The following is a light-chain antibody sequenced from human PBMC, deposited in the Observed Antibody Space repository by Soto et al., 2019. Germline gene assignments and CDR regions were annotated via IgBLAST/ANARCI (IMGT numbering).Light chain of an antibody. Sequence: QSALTQPPSASGSPGQSVTISCTGTSSDVGAYNLVSWYQQHPGKAPKLMIYEVSKRPSGVPDRFSGSKSGNTASLTVSGLQADDEADDFCSSHAGGNHWGVFGGGTKLTVL. J-gene: IGLJ3*02. CDR3: SSHAGGNHWGV. V-gene: IGLV2-8*01. CDR1: SSDVGAYNL. CDR2: EVS.